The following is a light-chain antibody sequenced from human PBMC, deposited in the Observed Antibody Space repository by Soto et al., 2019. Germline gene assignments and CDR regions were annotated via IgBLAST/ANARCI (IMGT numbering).Light chain of an antibody. CDR2: DNS. V-gene: IGLV3-21*02. CDR1: NIGIKS. J-gene: IGLJ1*01. CDR3: QVWDSTSDHYV. Sequence: SYELTQPPSVSVAPGQTARITCGGNNIGIKSVHWYQQKPGQAPVLVVYDNSGRPSGIPERFSGSNSGNPATLTISRVEAGDEADYYCQVWDSTSDHYVFGTGTKVTV.